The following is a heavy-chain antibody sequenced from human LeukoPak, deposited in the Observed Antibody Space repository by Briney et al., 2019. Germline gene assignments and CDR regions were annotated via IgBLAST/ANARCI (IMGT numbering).Heavy chain of an antibody. J-gene: IGHJ4*02. V-gene: IGHV4-34*01. CDR1: GGSFSGYY. CDR3: ARVGLAVAGGFDY. CDR2: INHSGST. Sequence: SETLSLTCAVYGGSFSGYYWSWIRQPPGKGLEWIGEINHSGSTNYNPSLKSRVTISVDTSKNQFSLKLSSVTAADTAVYYCARVGLAVAGGFDYWGQGTLVTVSS. D-gene: IGHD6-19*01.